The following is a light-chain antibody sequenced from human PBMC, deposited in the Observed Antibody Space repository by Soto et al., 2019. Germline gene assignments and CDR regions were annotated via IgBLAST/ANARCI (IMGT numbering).Light chain of an antibody. V-gene: IGLV1-40*01. Sequence: QSVLTQPPSVSGAPGQRVTISCTGSRSNIGAGYYVHWYQQLPGTAPKLLIYGNSNRPSGVPDRFSGSMSGTSASLAITGLQAEDEADYYCLSYDSSLSAYVFATGTKLTVL. CDR3: LSYDSSLSAYV. CDR2: GNS. J-gene: IGLJ1*01. CDR1: RSNIGAGYY.